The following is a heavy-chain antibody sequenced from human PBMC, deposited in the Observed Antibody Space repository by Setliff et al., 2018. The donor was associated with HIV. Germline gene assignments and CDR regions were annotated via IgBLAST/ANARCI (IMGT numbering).Heavy chain of an antibody. Sequence: SETLSLTCTVSGDSISSRSYYWGWIRQPPGKGLEWIGSIYYSGSTYYNPSLKSRVSISLDTSKKQVSLKLNSVTAADTAVYYCARGPSIFGVATPGFYSFMDVWGKGTTVTVSS. V-gene: IGHV4-39*07. CDR3: ARGPSIFGVATPGFYSFMDV. J-gene: IGHJ6*03. D-gene: IGHD3-3*01. CDR1: GDSISSRSYY. CDR2: IYYSGST.